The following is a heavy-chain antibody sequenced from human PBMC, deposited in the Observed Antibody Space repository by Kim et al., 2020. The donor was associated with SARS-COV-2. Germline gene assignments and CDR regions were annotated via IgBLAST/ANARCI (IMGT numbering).Heavy chain of an antibody. J-gene: IGHJ4*02. V-gene: IGHV4-39*01. CDR3: ARRPDGQWLVLFDY. Sequence: SETLSLTCTVSGGSISSSSYYWGWIRQPPGKGLEWIGSIYYSGSTYYNPSLKSRVTISVDTSKNQFSLKLSSVTAADTAVYYCARRPDGQWLVLFDYWGQGTLVTVSS. CDR2: IYYSGST. D-gene: IGHD6-19*01. CDR1: GGSISSSSYY.